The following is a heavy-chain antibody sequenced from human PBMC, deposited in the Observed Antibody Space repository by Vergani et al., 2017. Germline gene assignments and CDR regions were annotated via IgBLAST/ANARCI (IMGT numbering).Heavy chain of an antibody. CDR3: AGGFSSGWYVDDY. J-gene: IGHJ4*02. D-gene: IGHD6-19*01. CDR1: GGTFSSYA. CDR2: INPSGGST. V-gene: IGHV1-46*01. Sequence: QVQLVQSGAEVKKPGSSVKVSCKASGGTFSSYAISWVRQAPGQGLEWMGIINPSGGSTSYAQKFQDRVTLTRDTSANTVYMELSSLRSEDTAVYYCAGGFSSGWYVDDYWGQGTLVTVSS.